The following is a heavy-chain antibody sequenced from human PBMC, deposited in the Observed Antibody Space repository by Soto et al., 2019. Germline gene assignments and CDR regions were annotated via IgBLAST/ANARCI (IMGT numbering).Heavy chain of an antibody. J-gene: IGHJ3*02. CDR2: INPNSGGT. V-gene: IGHV1-2*04. Sequence: ASVKVSCKASGYTFTGYYMHWVRQAPGQGLEWMGWINPNSGGTNYAQKFQGWVTMTRDTSISTAYMELSRLRSDDTAVYYCATSDYGDYEGAFDIWGQRTMVTVSS. CDR1: GYTFTGYY. D-gene: IGHD4-17*01. CDR3: ATSDYGDYEGAFDI.